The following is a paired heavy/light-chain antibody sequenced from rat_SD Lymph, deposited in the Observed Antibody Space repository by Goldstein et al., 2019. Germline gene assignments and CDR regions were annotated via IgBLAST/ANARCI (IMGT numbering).Heavy chain of an antibody. Sequence: QVQLQQSGAELVKPGSSVKISCKASGYTFTSYDMHWIKQQPGNGLEWIGWIYPGNGNTKYNQKFNGKATLTADKSSSTAYMQLSSLTSEDSAVYFCARGGRVLDYWGQGVMVTVSS. J-gene: IGHJ2*01. CDR3: ARGGRVLDY. D-gene: IGHD1-11*01. V-gene: IGHV1-28*01. CDR2: IYPGNGNT. CDR1: GYTFTSYD.
Light chain of an antibody. CDR3: LQHYSAPYT. Sequence: DIQVTQSPSSLLASLGERVTITCQTSQSISNNLNWYQQKPGQAPMLLIYYATSLQTGMPSRFSGQYSGRSFTLTITSLEPEDVANYFCLQHYSAPYTFGAGTKLELK. CDR2: YAT. J-gene: IGKJ2-3*01. CDR1: QSISNN. V-gene: IGKV22S4*01.